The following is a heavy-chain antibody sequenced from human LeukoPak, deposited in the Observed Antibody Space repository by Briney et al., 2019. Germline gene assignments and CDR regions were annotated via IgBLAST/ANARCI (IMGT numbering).Heavy chain of an antibody. D-gene: IGHD2-2*01. CDR1: GYTFSNFG. V-gene: IGHV1-18*01. CDR3: ARDGTSTDDY. CDR2: ISGNNDNP. Sequence: ASVKVSCRASGYTFSNFGISWVRQAPGQGLEWMGWISGNNDNPNYGQKFQGRFTVTTDSSTSTAYMELRDLRSDDTAVYYCARDGTSTDDYWGQGTLVTVSS. J-gene: IGHJ4*02.